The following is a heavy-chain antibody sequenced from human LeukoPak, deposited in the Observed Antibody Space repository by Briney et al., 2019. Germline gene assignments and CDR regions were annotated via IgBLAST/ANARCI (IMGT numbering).Heavy chain of an antibody. D-gene: IGHD6-13*01. CDR2: INHSGST. CDR3: ATHVGYSSFWFDP. Sequence: PSETLSLTCAVYGGSFSGYYWSWIRQPPGKGLEWIGEINHSGSTNYNPSLKSRVTISVDTSKKQFSLKLSSVTAADTAVYYCATHVGYSSFWFDPWGQGTLVTVSS. J-gene: IGHJ5*02. V-gene: IGHV4-34*01. CDR1: GGSFSGYY.